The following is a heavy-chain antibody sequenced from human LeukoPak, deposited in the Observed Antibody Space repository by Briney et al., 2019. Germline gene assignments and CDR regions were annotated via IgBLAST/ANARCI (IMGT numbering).Heavy chain of an antibody. CDR1: GFTFSDYY. J-gene: IGHJ4*02. D-gene: IGHD3-22*01. CDR3: ARDPYYYDSSGYSLDY. V-gene: IGHV3-11*04. Sequence: GGPLRLSCAASGFTFSDYYMSWIRQAPGKGLEWVSYISSSGSTIYYADSVKGRFTISRDNAKNSLYLQMNSLRAEDTAVYYCARDPYYYDSSGYSLDYWGQGTLVTVSS. CDR2: ISSSGSTI.